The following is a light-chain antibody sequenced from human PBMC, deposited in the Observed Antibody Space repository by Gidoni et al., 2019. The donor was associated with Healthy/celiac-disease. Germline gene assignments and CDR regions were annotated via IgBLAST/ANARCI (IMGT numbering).Light chain of an antibody. CDR2: GAS. J-gene: IGKJ2*01. V-gene: IGKV3-20*01. CDR1: QSVSSSF. Sequence: EIVFTQSPGTLSLSPGERATLSCRSSQSVSSSFLAWYQQKPGQAPRLLIYGASTRATGIPDRFSGSGSGTDFTLTISRREPEDFAVYYCQHYGSSPYTFGQGTKVEIK. CDR3: QHYGSSPYT.